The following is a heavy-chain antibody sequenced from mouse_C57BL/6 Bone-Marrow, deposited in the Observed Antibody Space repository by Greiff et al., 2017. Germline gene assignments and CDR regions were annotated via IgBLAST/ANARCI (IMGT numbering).Heavy chain of an antibody. CDR1: GYTFTSYW. Sequence: QVQLQQPGAELVKPGASVKLSCKASGYTFTSYWMHWVKQRPGQGLEWLGMIHPNSGSTNYNEKFKSHATLTVDKSSSTAYMQLSSLTSEDAAVYYCARVTTRFYYFDYWGQGTTLTVSS. D-gene: IGHD1-1*01. V-gene: IGHV1-64*01. CDR3: ARVTTRFYYFDY. J-gene: IGHJ2*01. CDR2: IHPNSGST.